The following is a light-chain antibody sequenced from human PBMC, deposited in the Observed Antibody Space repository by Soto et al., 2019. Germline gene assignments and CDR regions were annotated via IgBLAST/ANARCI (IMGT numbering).Light chain of an antibody. CDR1: QSISTSH. J-gene: IGKJ1*01. CDR3: QQYGRPPKT. Sequence: ETVLTQSPGTLSLSPGERATLSCRASQSISTSHYVAWYQQKAGQAPRLLIYDSSMRAAGIPDRFSGSGSGTDFTLTISRLEPEDFAVYFCQQYGRPPKTFGPGTKVDIK. V-gene: IGKV3-20*01. CDR2: DSS.